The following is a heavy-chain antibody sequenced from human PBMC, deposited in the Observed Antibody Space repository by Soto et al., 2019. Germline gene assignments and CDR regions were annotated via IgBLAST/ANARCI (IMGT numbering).Heavy chain of an antibody. J-gene: IGHJ3*02. CDR1: GFTCSSYD. Sequence: GGSLRLSCAVSGFTCSSYDMSWVRQAPGKGLEWVSTVLVAGSTHYPDSVKGRFTISRDNSKNTLFLQMNGLTAGDTAVYYCAKATATGGGAFDICGQGTMVTVSS. D-gene: IGHD2-8*02. CDR3: AKATATGGGAFDI. CDR2: VLVAGST. V-gene: IGHV3-23*01.